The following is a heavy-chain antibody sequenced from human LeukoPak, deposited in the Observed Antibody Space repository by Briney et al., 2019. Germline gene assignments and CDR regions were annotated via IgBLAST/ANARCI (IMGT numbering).Heavy chain of an antibody. CDR1: GGTFSSYA. Sequence: GSSVKVSCKASGGTFSSYAISWVRQAPGQGLEWMGGIIPIFGTANYAQKFQGRVTITADESTSTAYMELSSLRSEDTAVYYCARDAGGIAAAGREYDYWGQGTLVTVSS. V-gene: IGHV1-69*01. CDR3: ARDAGGIAAAGREYDY. D-gene: IGHD6-13*01. J-gene: IGHJ4*02. CDR2: IIPIFGTA.